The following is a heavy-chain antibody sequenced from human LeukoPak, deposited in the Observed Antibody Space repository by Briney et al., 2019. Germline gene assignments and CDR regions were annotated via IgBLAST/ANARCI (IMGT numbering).Heavy chain of an antibody. J-gene: IGHJ4*02. V-gene: IGHV4-4*07. CDR3: ARASGGEVSYFDY. CDR1: GGSITSYY. CDR2: IYSSGST. Sequence: PSETLSLTCTVSGGSITSYYWSWIRQPAGKGLEWIGRIYSSGSTNYNPSLKSRVTMSVDTSKNHFSLKLTSVTAADTAVYYCARASGGEVSYFDYWGQGTLVTVSS. D-gene: IGHD3-10*01.